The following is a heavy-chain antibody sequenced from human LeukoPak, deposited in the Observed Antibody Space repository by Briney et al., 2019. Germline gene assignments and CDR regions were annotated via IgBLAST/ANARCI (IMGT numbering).Heavy chain of an antibody. V-gene: IGHV4-59*08. Sequence: ETLSLTCTVSGGSISNYYWSWIRQPPGKGLEGIGYIYYSGSTDYNPSLKTRVTISVDTSKNQFSLKLSSVTAADTAVYYCARLSGDGYSLDYWGQGTLVTVSP. J-gene: IGHJ4*02. CDR2: IYYSGST. CDR1: GGSISNYY. D-gene: IGHD5-24*01. CDR3: ARLSGDGYSLDY.